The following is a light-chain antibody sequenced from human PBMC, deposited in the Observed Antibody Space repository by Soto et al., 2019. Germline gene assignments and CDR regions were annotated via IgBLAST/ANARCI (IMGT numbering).Light chain of an antibody. CDR3: QSYDSSLSGVV. Sequence: QSVLTQPPSVSGAPGQRVTISCTGSSSNIGAGYDVHWYQQLPGTAPKLLIYGNSNRPSGVPDRCSGSKSGTSASLAITGLQAEDEADYYCQSYDSSLSGVVFGGVTKVTVL. CDR2: GNS. J-gene: IGLJ2*01. CDR1: SSNIGAGYD. V-gene: IGLV1-40*01.